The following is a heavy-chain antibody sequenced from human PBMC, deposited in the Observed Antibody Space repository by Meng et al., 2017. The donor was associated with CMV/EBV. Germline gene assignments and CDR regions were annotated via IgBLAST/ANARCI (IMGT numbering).Heavy chain of an antibody. J-gene: IGHJ3*02. CDR3: VRTSFGGAFDI. V-gene: IGHV3-23*01. Sequence: GGSLRLSCAASGFIFSTYAMNWVRQAPGKGLEWVSGISNSDGSTYYADSVKGRFTISRDNSKGTLYLQMSSLRAEDTAVYYCVRTSFGGAFDIWGQGALVTVSS. D-gene: IGHD2-2*01. CDR1: GFIFSTYA. CDR2: ISNSDGST.